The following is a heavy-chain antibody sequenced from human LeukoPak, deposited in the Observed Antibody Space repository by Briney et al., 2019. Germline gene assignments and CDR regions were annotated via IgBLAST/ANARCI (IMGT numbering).Heavy chain of an antibody. J-gene: IGHJ6*02. CDR2: INAGNGNT. V-gene: IGHV1-3*01. CDR3: ARGSPGGYYYGMDV. Sequence: ASVKVSCKASGYTFTSYAMHWVRQAPGQRLEWMGWINAGNGNTKYSQKFQGRVTITRDTSASTAYMELSSLRSDDTAVYYCARGSPGGYYYGMDVWGQGTTVTVSS. CDR1: GYTFTSYA. D-gene: IGHD2-15*01.